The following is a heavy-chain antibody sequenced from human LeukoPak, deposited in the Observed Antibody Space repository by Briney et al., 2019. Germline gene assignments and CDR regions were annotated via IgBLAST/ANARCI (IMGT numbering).Heavy chain of an antibody. D-gene: IGHD6-13*01. CDR1: GGSISGYY. V-gene: IGHV4-59*01. CDR3: ARYAADGRNLEY. CDR2: IYYSGST. J-gene: IGHJ4*02. Sequence: SETLSLTCTVSGGSISGYYWSWIRQPPGKGLEWIGYIYYSGSTSYSPSLKSRVTISVDTSKMQFSLKLNSVTAADTAVYYCARYAADGRNLEYWGQGTLVTVSS.